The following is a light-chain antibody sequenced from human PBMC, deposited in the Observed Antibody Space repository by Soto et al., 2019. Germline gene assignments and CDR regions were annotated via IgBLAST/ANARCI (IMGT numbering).Light chain of an antibody. J-gene: IGLJ1*01. CDR1: SSDVGRFNY. V-gene: IGLV2-14*01. CDR2: GVT. Sequence: ALTQPASVSGSPGQSITISCTGTSSDVGRFNYVSWYQQHPGKAPKLIIYGVTSRPSGVSNRFSGSKSANTASLTISWLQNEDEADYHCSSYTDRNTYLFGTGTKVTVL. CDR3: SSYTDRNTYL.